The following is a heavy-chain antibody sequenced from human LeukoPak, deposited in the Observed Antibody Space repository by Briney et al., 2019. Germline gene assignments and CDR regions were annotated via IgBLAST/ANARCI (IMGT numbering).Heavy chain of an antibody. CDR1: GFTFSSYA. CDR3: AKVGVAGYYYYYYMDV. Sequence: QSGGSLRLSCAASGFTFSSYAMHWVRQAPGKGLEWVAVISYDGSNKYYADSVKGRFTISRDNSKNTLYLQMNSLRAEDTAVYYCAKVGVAGYYYYYYMDVWGKGTTVTISS. V-gene: IGHV3-30*04. J-gene: IGHJ6*03. CDR2: ISYDGSNK. D-gene: IGHD6-19*01.